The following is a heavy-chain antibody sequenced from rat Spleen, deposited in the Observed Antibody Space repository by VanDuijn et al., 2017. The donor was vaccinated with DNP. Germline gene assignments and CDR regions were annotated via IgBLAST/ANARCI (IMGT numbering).Heavy chain of an antibody. CDR3: ARWNSGHFDY. D-gene: IGHD4-3*01. CDR1: GFTFSDYN. J-gene: IGHJ2*01. Sequence: EVQLVESGGGLVQPGRSLKLSCAASGFTFSDYNMAWVRQAPKKGLEWVATISYDGSSTYYRDSVKGRFTISRDNAKNTLYLQMNSLRSEDMATYYCARWNSGHFDYWGQGVMVPVSS. CDR2: ISYDGSST. V-gene: IGHV5-7*01.